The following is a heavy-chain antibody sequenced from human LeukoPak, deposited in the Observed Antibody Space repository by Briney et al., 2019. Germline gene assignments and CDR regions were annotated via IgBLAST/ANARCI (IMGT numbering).Heavy chain of an antibody. CDR2: IDSSSSTI. CDR3: AKGPDDIWSPVDY. Sequence: GGSLRLSCAASGFTFSSYTMNWVRQAPGKGLEWVSYIDSSSSTIYYADSVKGRFTISRDNAKNSLYLQMNSLRAEDTAVYYCAKGPDDIWSPVDYWGQGTLVTVSS. V-gene: IGHV3-48*01. D-gene: IGHD3-3*01. CDR1: GFTFSSYT. J-gene: IGHJ4*02.